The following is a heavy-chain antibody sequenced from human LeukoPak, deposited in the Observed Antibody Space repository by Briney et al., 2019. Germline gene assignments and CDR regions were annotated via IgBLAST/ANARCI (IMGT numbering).Heavy chain of an antibody. J-gene: IGHJ4*02. CDR3: AKRSGINYGYFDS. CDR1: GFTVSSNY. D-gene: IGHD1-26*01. V-gene: IGHV3-23*01. Sequence: GGSLRLSCEASGFTVSSNYMTWVRQAPGKGLEWVSAITGNGDYTDYADSVKGRFTISRDNSKNTAYLQMNSLRSEDTAVYYCAKRSGINYGYFDSWGQGTLVTVS. CDR2: ITGNGDYT.